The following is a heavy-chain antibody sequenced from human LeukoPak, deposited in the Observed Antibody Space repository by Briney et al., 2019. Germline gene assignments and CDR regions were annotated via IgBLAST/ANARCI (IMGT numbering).Heavy chain of an antibody. CDR3: ARGHRSKQQLQKIGNY. CDR2: VYYSGST. J-gene: IGHJ4*02. CDR1: GGSISSSSYY. Sequence: KSSETLSLTCTVSGGSISSSSYYWGWIRQPPGKGLEWIGSVYYSGSTYYNPSLKSRVTISVDTSKNQFSLKLSSVTAADTAVYYCARGHRSKQQLQKIGNYWGQGTLVTVSS. V-gene: IGHV4-39*07. D-gene: IGHD6-13*01.